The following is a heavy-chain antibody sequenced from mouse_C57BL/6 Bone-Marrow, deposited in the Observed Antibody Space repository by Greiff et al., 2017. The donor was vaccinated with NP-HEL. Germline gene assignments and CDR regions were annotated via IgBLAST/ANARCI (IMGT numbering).Heavy chain of an antibody. V-gene: IGHV14-4*01. CDR2: IDPENGDT. J-gene: IGHJ2*01. CDR1: GFNIKDDY. D-gene: IGHD2-4*01. CDR3: TLIYYDYDDY. Sequence: VQLQQSGAELVRPGASVKLSCTASGFNIKDDYMHWVKQRPEQGLEWIGWIDPENGDTEYASKFQGKATITADTSSNTAYLQLSSLTSEDTAVYYCTLIYYDYDDYWGQGTTLTVSS.